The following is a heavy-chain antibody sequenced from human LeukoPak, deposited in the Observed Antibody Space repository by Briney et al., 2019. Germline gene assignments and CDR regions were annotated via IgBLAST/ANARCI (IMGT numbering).Heavy chain of an antibody. J-gene: IGHJ4*02. Sequence: PGGSLRLSCAASGFTFSSYGMHWVRQAPGKGLEWVAFIRYDGSNKYYADSVKGRCTISRDNSTNTLYLHRNSLRAADTAEYYSARSSNGYFYDISGYSTFACWGQGTLVSASS. D-gene: IGHD3-22*01. CDR3: ARSSNGYFYDISGYSTFAC. V-gene: IGHV3-30*02. CDR1: GFTFSSYG. CDR2: IRYDGSNK.